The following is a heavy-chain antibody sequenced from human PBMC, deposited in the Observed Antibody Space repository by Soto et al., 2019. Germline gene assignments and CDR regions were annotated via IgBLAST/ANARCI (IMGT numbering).Heavy chain of an antibody. V-gene: IGHV3-21*01. D-gene: IGHD4-17*01. CDR1: GFTFSSYS. Sequence: EVQLVESGGGLVKPGGSLRLSCAASGFTFSSYSMNWVRQAPGKGLEWVSSISSSSSYIYYADSVKGRFTISRDNAKNALYLQMNGQRAEDTAVYYCARFFDYADGAFDIWGQGTMVTVSS. J-gene: IGHJ3*02. CDR3: ARFFDYADGAFDI. CDR2: ISSSSSYI.